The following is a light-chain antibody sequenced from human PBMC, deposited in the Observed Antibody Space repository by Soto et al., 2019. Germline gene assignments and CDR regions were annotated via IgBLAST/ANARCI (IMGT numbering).Light chain of an antibody. J-gene: IGLJ3*02. CDR3: QSCDSTVSRWVFCGGTKRTAGV. CDR2: SNT. V-gene: IGLV1-40*01. Sequence: QSVLTQPPSVSGAPGQRVTISCTGTKSNIGAGYDVYWYQQVPGTAPKLLIYSNTNRPSGVPDRFPGSKSGTSASLAITGLQAEDEPDYYCQSCDSTVSRWVFCGGTKRTAGVFGGGTKLTVL. CDR1: KSNIGAGYD.